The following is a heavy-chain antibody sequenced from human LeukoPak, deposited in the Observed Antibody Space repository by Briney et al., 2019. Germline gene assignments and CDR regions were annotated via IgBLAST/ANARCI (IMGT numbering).Heavy chain of an antibody. J-gene: IGHJ4*02. CDR1: GFTFSTYA. Sequence: GGSLRLSCAASGFTFSTYAMNWVRQAPAKGLEWVSGISGGGGTTYYADSVKGRFTISRDNSKNTVYLQMNSLRAEDTAVYYCAKAGSGWYSGLFWGQGTLVTVSS. V-gene: IGHV3-23*01. CDR3: AKAGSGWYSGLF. D-gene: IGHD6-19*01. CDR2: ISGGGGTT.